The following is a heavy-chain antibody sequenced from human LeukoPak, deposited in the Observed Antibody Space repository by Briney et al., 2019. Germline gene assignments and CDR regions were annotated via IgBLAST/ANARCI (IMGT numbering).Heavy chain of an antibody. V-gene: IGHV3-7*03. CDR3: AKGAAKYDFWSGYAPYDY. D-gene: IGHD3-3*01. Sequence: GGSLRLSCAASGFTFSSFGIHWVRQTPGKGLQWVANIKQDGSDKNYVDSVRGRFTISRDNSKNTLYLQMNSLRAEDTAVYYCAKGAAKYDFWSGYAPYDYWGQGTLVTVSS. CDR2: IKQDGSDK. CDR1: GFTFSSFG. J-gene: IGHJ4*02.